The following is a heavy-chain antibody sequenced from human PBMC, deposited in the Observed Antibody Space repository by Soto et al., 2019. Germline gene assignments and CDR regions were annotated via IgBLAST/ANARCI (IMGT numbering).Heavy chain of an antibody. CDR1: GFTFSSYW. J-gene: IGHJ4*02. V-gene: IGHV3-74*01. CDR3: ASGVGGNDVGY. D-gene: IGHD6-19*01. Sequence: EVQLVESGGGLVQPGGSLRLSCAASGFTFSSYWMHWVRQAPGKGLVWVSRINSDGSSTSYADSVKGRFTISRDNAKNTLYLQMNSRRAEDTAVYYGASGVGGNDVGYWGQGTLVTVSS. CDR2: INSDGSST.